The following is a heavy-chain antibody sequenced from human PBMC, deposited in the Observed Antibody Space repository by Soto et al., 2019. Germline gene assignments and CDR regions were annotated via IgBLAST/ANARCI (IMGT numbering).Heavy chain of an antibody. Sequence: SETLSLTYTVSGVTVSSDAYYWSWIRQPPGKGLEWIGNIYHNGNTYYSPSLKSRLVIGLDTSKNQFSLRLSSVTAADTAVYYCARYRFSGNRWSKFDYWGQGTLVTVSS. CDR2: IYHNGNT. J-gene: IGHJ4*02. CDR3: ARYRFSGNRWSKFDY. V-gene: IGHV4-31*03. CDR1: GVTVSSDAYY. D-gene: IGHD3-16*02.